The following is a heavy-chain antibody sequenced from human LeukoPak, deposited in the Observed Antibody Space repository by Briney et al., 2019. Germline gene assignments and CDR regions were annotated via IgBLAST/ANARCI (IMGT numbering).Heavy chain of an antibody. CDR2: IYYSGST. CDR3: ARATVTTFYHAGSADYYYYYYMDV. V-gene: IGHV4-59*08. D-gene: IGHD4-17*01. J-gene: IGHJ6*03. CDR1: GGSISSYY. Sequence: SETLSLTCTVSGGSISSYYWSWIRQPPGKGLEWIGYIYYSGSTNYNPSLKSRVTISIDTSKNHFSLKLSAVTAADTAVYYCARATVTTFYHAGSADYYYYYYMDVWGKGTTVTVSS.